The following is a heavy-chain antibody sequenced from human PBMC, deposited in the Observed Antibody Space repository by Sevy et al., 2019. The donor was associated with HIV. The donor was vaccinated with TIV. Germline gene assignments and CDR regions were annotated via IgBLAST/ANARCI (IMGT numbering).Heavy chain of an antibody. CDR1: GFTFSNYG. Sequence: GGSLRLSCAASGFTFSNYGIHWVRQAPGKGLEWVAVIRYDGSNKYYEDSVKGRFTISRDNSKNTLYLQINSLGADDKAVYYWARVPLRHCSSSSCYEGDNYYYGMDVWGQRTTVTVSS. V-gene: IGHV3-33*01. CDR2: IRYDGSNK. J-gene: IGHJ6*02. D-gene: IGHD2-2*01. CDR3: ARVPLRHCSSSSCYEGDNYYYGMDV.